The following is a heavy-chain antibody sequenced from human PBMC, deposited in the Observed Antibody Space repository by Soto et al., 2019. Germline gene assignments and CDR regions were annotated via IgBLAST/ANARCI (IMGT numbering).Heavy chain of an antibody. Sequence: GGSLRVSCAASGFTFSSYVMHWVRQSPGKGLEWVALIWYDGSNKNYADSVKGRFTISRDDSKNTLYLQMNSLRAEDTAVYYCARDAYLGSGSYAYWGQGTQVTVGS. J-gene: IGHJ4*02. CDR2: IWYDGSNK. V-gene: IGHV3-33*01. CDR1: GFTFSSYV. CDR3: ARDAYLGSGSYAY. D-gene: IGHD3-10*01.